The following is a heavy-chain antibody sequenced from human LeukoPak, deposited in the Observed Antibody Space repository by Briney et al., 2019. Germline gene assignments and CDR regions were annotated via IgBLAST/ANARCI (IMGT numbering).Heavy chain of an antibody. Sequence: SETLSLTCTVSGGSISSSSYYWGWIRQPPGKGLEWIGSIYYSGSTYYNPSLKSRVTISVDTSKNQFSLKLSSVTAADTAVYYCARDAPRYSGSYYHWFDPWGQGTLVTVSS. CDR1: GGSISSSSYY. CDR3: ARDAPRYSGSYYHWFDP. J-gene: IGHJ5*02. V-gene: IGHV4-39*02. CDR2: IYYSGST. D-gene: IGHD1-26*01.